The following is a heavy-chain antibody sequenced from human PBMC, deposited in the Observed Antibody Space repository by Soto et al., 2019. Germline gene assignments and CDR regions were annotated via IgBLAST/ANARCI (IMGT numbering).Heavy chain of an antibody. CDR2: ISHSGST. CDR3: ARGGLLPDY. Sequence: SETLSLTCTVSGGSISSSSYYWGWIRQPPGKGLEWIGYISHSGSTYYNPSLKSRVTISVDRSKNQFFLKLSSVTAADTAVYYCARGGLLPDYWGQGTLVTVSS. D-gene: IGHD6-19*01. V-gene: IGHV4-39*07. CDR1: GGSISSSSYY. J-gene: IGHJ4*02.